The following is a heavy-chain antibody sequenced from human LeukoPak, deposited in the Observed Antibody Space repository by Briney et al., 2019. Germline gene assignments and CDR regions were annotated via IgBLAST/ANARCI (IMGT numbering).Heavy chain of an antibody. D-gene: IGHD6-19*01. CDR3: ARVLGSGWYSGYYFDY. J-gene: IGHJ4*02. V-gene: IGHV4-38-2*02. CDR2: IYHSGST. Sequence: SETLSLTCTVSGYSISSGYYWGWIRQPPGKGLEWIGSIYHSGSTYYNPSLKSRVTISVDTSKNQFSLKLSSVTAADTAVYYCARVLGSGWYSGYYFDYWGQGTLVTVSS. CDR1: GYSISSGYY.